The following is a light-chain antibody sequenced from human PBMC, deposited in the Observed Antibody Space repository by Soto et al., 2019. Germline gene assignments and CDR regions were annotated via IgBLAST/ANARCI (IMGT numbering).Light chain of an antibody. V-gene: IGLV1-47*01. Sequence: QSVLTQPPSASGTPGQRVTISCSGSSSNIGSNYVYWYQQIPGTAPKLLISRNNQRPSGVPDRSSGSKSGTSASLAISGLRSEDEAHYYYAAWDDSLSGVVFGGGTKLTVL. J-gene: IGLJ2*01. CDR1: SSNIGSNY. CDR2: RNN. CDR3: AAWDDSLSGVV.